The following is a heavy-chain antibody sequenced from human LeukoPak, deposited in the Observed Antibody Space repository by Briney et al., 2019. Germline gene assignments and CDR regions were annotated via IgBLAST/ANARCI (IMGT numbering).Heavy chain of an antibody. V-gene: IGHV1-69*01. Sequence: SVKVSCKASGGTFSSYAISWVRQAPGQGLEWMGGIIPIFGTANYAQKFQGRVTITADESTSTAYMELTSLRSEDTAVYYCARVAAVAGHFDYWGQGTLVTVSS. D-gene: IGHD6-19*01. J-gene: IGHJ4*02. CDR1: GGTFSSYA. CDR3: ARVAAVAGHFDY. CDR2: IIPIFGTA.